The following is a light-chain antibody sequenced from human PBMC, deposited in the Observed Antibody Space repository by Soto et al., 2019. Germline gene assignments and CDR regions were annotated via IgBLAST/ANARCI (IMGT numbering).Light chain of an antibody. Sequence: DIVMTQSPLSLPVTPGEPASISCRSSQSLQHSNGYNYLDWYFQKPGQSPQLLIPLASNRASGVPVRFSGRGSGTDFTLNISSVEAEDVGLYYCMQGVQMPPITFGQGTRLEIK. CDR2: LAS. CDR1: QSLQHSNGYNY. CDR3: MQGVQMPPIT. J-gene: IGKJ5*01. V-gene: IGKV2-28*01.